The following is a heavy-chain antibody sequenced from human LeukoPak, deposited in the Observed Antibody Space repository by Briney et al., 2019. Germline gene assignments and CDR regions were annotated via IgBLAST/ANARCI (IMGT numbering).Heavy chain of an antibody. V-gene: IGHV3-48*03. D-gene: IGHD3-10*02. Sequence: GGSLRLSCAASVFTFSSYEMNWVRQAPGKGLEWVSYISSSGSTIYYADSVKGRFTISRDNAKNSLYLQMISLRAEDTAVYYCAELGITMIGGVWGKGTTVTISS. CDR1: VFTFSSYE. CDR3: AELGITMIGGV. CDR2: ISSSGSTI. J-gene: IGHJ6*04.